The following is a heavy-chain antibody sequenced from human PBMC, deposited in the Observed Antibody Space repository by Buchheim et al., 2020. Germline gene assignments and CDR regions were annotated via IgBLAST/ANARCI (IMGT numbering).Heavy chain of an antibody. CDR2: IYYSGST. Sequence: QLQLQESGPGLVKPSETLSLTCTVSGGSISSSSYYWGWIRQPPGKGLEWIGSIYYSGSTYYNPSLKSRVTISVDTSKNQFSLKLSSVTAADTAVYYCARHRAWAVAKNWFDPWGQGTL. V-gene: IGHV4-39*01. J-gene: IGHJ5*02. CDR1: GGSISSSSYY. D-gene: IGHD6-19*01. CDR3: ARHRAWAVAKNWFDP.